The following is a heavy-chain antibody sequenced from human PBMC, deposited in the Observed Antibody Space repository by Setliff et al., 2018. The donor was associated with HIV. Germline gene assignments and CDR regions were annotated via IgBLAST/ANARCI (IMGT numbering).Heavy chain of an antibody. CDR1: GGTFSSYA. CDR2: VIPAFGTA. V-gene: IGHV1-69*05. CDR3: ARDGLLVAGIRFDY. Sequence: EASVKVSCKTSGGTFSSYAVSWVRQAPGQGLEWMGGVIPAFGTANYAQKFQGRVTITTDESTSTAYMELSGLRSEDTAVYFCARDGLLVAGIRFDYWGQGTLGTVS. D-gene: IGHD6-19*01. J-gene: IGHJ4*01.